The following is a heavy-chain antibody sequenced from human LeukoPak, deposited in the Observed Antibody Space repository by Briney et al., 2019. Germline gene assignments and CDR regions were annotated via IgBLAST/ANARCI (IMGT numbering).Heavy chain of an antibody. Sequence: SETLSLTCTVSGGSISSYYWSWIRQPPGKGLEWIGYIYYSGSINYNPSLKSRVTISVDTSKNQFSLKLSSVTAADTAVYYCARGDAYYDILTGYYLDWFDPWGQGTLVTVSS. D-gene: IGHD3-9*01. CDR1: GGSISSYY. CDR3: ARGDAYYDILTGYYLDWFDP. J-gene: IGHJ5*02. V-gene: IGHV4-59*01. CDR2: IYYSGSI.